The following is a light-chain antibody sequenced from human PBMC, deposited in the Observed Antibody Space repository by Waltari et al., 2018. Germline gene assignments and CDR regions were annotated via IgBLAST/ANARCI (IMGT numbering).Light chain of an antibody. J-gene: IGKJ3*01. CDR3: QQAGSFPFT. CDR1: QGIGTS. Sequence: QMTQSPSSVSTSVGHRVTISCRASQGIGTSLAWYQQKPGNAPQLLIFAASTLQSGVPSRFSGSGSGTDFTLTINGLQPEDFATYYCQQAGSFPFTFGPGTKVDFK. CDR2: AAS. V-gene: IGKV1-12*01.